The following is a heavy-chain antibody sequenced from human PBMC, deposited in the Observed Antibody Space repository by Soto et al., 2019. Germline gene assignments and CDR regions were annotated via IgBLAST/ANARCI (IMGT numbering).Heavy chain of an antibody. J-gene: IGHJ2*01. CDR1: GASFSGDY. D-gene: IGHD3-10*01. CDR3: ARVGVHGTGSDHWYFDL. Sequence: QGRLQQWGAGLLKPSETLSLSCAVYGASFSGDYWSWIRQPPGKGLEWIGEISHSGSANYNPSLKSRVTISVDTFRKQFSLKVTSVTAADTAVYYCARVGVHGTGSDHWYFDLWGRGTPVTVFS. CDR2: ISHSGSA. V-gene: IGHV4-34*01.